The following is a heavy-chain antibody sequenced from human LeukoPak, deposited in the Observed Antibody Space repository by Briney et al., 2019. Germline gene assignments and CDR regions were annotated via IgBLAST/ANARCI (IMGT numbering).Heavy chain of an antibody. D-gene: IGHD2-2*01. CDR3: ARRGGIVVTAAIDYYYYYMDV. Sequence: SETLSLTCTVSGGSISSYYWSWIRQPPGKGLKWIGYIYYSGSTNYNPSLKSLVTISVDTSKDQFSLKLSSVTAADTAVYYCARRGGIVVTAAIDYYYYYMDVWGKGTTVTVSS. V-gene: IGHV4-59*01. CDR2: IYYSGST. J-gene: IGHJ6*03. CDR1: GGSISSYY.